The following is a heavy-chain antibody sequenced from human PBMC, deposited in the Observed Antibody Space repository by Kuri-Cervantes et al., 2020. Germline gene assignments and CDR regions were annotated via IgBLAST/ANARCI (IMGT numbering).Heavy chain of an antibody. CDR2: ISAYNGNT. CDR3: ARDQGDGYNSAVDY. D-gene: IGHD5-24*01. CDR1: GYTFTSYD. V-gene: IGHV1-18*01. J-gene: IGHJ4*02. Sequence: ASVKVSCKASGYTFTSYDISWVRQAPGQGLEWMGWISAYNGNTNYAQKLQGRVTMTTDTSTSTVYMELSSLRSEDTAVYYCARDQGDGYNSAVDYWGQGTLVTVSS.